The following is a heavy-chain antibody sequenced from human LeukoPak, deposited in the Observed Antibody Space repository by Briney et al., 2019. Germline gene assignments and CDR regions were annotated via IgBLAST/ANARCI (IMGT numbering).Heavy chain of an antibody. V-gene: IGHV3-7*01. CDR2: IKQDGSEK. J-gene: IGHJ4*02. CDR1: GFTFSSYW. CDR3: VRGERGIKNLIVLVPAAMFVY. D-gene: IGHD2-2*01. Sequence: GGSLRLFCSASGFTFSSYWMSWVRQAPGKGLEWVANIKQDGSEKYYVDSVKGRFTISRDNAKNSLYLQMNSLRAEDTAVYYCVRGERGIKNLIVLVPAAMFVYWGQGTLVTVSA.